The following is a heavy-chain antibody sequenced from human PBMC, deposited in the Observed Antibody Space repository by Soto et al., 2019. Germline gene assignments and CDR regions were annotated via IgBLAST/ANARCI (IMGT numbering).Heavy chain of an antibody. Sequence: ASVKVSCKASGYTFTRYAMHWVRQAPGQGLEWMGWINTGNGNTHYSQKFQGRVTSTRDASATTAYMELSSLTSEDTAVYFCARNVDWFDPWGQGTLVTVSS. CDR3: ARNVDWFDP. CDR1: GYTFTRYA. V-gene: IGHV1-3*04. J-gene: IGHJ5*02. CDR2: INTGNGNT.